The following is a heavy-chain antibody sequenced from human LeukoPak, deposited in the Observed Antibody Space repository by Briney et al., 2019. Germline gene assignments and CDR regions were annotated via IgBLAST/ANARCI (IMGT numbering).Heavy chain of an antibody. CDR2: IYYSGST. V-gene: IGHV4-59*01. J-gene: IGHJ3*02. CDR1: GGSISSYY. Sequence: SETLSLTCTVSGGSISSYYWSWIRQPPGKGLEWIGYIYYSGSTNYNPSLKSRVTISVDTSKNQFSLKLSSVTAADTAVYYCASARSKTYCGGDCYSRSAFDIWGQGTMVTVSS. D-gene: IGHD2-21*02. CDR3: ASARSKTYCGGDCYSRSAFDI.